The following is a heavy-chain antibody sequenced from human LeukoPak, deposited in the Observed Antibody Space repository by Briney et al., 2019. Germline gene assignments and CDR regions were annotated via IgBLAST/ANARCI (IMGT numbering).Heavy chain of an antibody. J-gene: IGHJ4*02. V-gene: IGHV1-69*04. Sequence: SVKVSCKASGGTFGSYAISWVRQAPGQGLEWMGRIIPILGIANYAQKFQGRVTITADKSTSTAYMELSSLRSEDTAVYYCARVVDDSRSDYFDYWGQGTLVTVSS. CDR1: GGTFGSYA. D-gene: IGHD3-22*01. CDR2: IIPILGIA. CDR3: ARVVDDSRSDYFDY.